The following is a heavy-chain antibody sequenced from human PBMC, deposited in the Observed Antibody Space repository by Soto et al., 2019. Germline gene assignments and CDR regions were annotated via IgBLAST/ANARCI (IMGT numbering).Heavy chain of an antibody. CDR2: MNPNSGNT. Sequence: EASVKVSCKASGYTFTSYDINWVRQATGQGLEWMGWMNPNSGNTGYAQKFQGRVTMTRNTSISTAYMELSSLRSEDTAVYYCASPVGARDYYYYYGMDVWGQGTTVTVSS. J-gene: IGHJ6*02. CDR1: GYTFTSYD. D-gene: IGHD1-26*01. CDR3: ASPVGARDYYYYYGMDV. V-gene: IGHV1-8*01.